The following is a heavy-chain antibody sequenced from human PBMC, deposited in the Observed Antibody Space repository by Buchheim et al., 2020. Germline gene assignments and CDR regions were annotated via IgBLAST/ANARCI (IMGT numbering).Heavy chain of an antibody. CDR2: INPSGGST. V-gene: IGHV1-46*01. CDR1: GFAFANYY. Sequence: QVQLVQSGAEMKNPGASVKVSCKASGFAFANYYIHWVRQAPEQGLEWMGVINPSGGSTTYAQKFQGRVTMTSHTSTSTVYMELRSLRSDDTAVYYCARDMDIVVVVAAHNDYWGQGTL. D-gene: IGHD2-15*01. CDR3: ARDMDIVVVVAAHNDY. J-gene: IGHJ4*02.